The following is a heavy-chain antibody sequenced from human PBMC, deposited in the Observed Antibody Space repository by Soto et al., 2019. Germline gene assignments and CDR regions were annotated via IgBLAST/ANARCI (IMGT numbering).Heavy chain of an antibody. Sequence: GGSLRLSCAASGFTFSAYGMHWVRQAPGKGLEWVAVISYDGNNKYYADSVQGRFTISRDNSKNTLYLQMNSLRAEDAAVYYCAKVDILTGYMGPGYWGQGTLVTVSS. J-gene: IGHJ4*02. D-gene: IGHD3-9*01. CDR3: AKVDILTGYMGPGY. CDR1: GFTFSAYG. V-gene: IGHV3-30*18. CDR2: ISYDGNNK.